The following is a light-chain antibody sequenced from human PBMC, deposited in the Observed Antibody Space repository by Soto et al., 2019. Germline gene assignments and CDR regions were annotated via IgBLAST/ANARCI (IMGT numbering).Light chain of an antibody. V-gene: IGKV3D-7*01. Sequence: EIVMTQSPATLSLSPGERATLSCRASQSVSSSYLSWYQQKPGQAPRLLIYGASIRATGIPARFSGSGSGTAFTLTISGLQPEDFAVYYCQQDYNLPWTFGQGTKVAI. CDR1: QSVSSSY. J-gene: IGKJ1*01. CDR2: GAS. CDR3: QQDYNLPWT.